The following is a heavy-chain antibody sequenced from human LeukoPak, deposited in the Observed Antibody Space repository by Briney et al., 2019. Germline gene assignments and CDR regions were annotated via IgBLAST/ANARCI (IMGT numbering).Heavy chain of an antibody. CDR1: GFTFSSYS. D-gene: IGHD2-2*01. CDR3: ARDRYRSAAMGSYYYYYGMDV. V-gene: IGHV3-21*01. Sequence: SGGSLRLSCAASGFTFSSYSMNWVRKAPGKGLEWVSSISSSSSYIYYADSVKGRFTISRDNAKNSLYLQMNSLRAEDTAVYYCARDRYRSAAMGSYYYYYGMDVWGQGTTVTVSS. J-gene: IGHJ6*02. CDR2: ISSSSSYI.